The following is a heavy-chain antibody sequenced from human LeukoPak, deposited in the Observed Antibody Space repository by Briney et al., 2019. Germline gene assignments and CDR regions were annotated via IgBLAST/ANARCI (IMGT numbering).Heavy chain of an antibody. D-gene: IGHD3-9*01. CDR1: GFTFSSYS. J-gene: IGHJ3*02. Sequence: GGSLRLSCAASGFTFSSYSMNWVRQAPGKGLEWVSSISSSSSYIYYADSVKGRFTISRDNAKNSLYLQMNSPRAEDTAVYYCARDLLDYDILTGYYDNDAFDIWGQGTMVTVSS. CDR2: ISSSSSYI. CDR3: ARDLLDYDILTGYYDNDAFDI. V-gene: IGHV3-21*01.